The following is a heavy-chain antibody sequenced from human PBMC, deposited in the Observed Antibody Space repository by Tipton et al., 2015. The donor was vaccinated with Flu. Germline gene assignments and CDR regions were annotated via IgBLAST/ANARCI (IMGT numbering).Heavy chain of an antibody. CDR3: AREDTAMAEHYYYYYMDV. D-gene: IGHD5-18*01. V-gene: IGHV4-61*01. CDR1: GGSISSSSYY. J-gene: IGHJ6*03. Sequence: TLSLTCTVSGGSISSSSYYWSWIRQPPGKGLEWIGYIYYSGSTNYNPSLKSRVTISVDTSKNQFSLKLSSVTAADTAVYYCAREDTAMAEHYYYYYMDVWGKGTTVTVSS. CDR2: IYYSGST.